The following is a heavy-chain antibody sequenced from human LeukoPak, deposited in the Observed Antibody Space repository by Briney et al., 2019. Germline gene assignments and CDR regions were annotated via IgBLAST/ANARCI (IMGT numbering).Heavy chain of an antibody. D-gene: IGHD6-13*01. V-gene: IGHV4-34*01. J-gene: IGHJ1*01. CDR2: INHSGST. CDR3: ARDRYSSSWYAKGGYFQH. Sequence: PSETLSLTCAVYGGSFSGYYWSWIRQPPGKRLEWIGEINHSGSTNYNPSLKNRVTISVDTSKNQFSLKLSSVTAADTAVYYCARDRYSSSWYAKGGYFQHWGQGTLVTVSS. CDR1: GGSFSGYY.